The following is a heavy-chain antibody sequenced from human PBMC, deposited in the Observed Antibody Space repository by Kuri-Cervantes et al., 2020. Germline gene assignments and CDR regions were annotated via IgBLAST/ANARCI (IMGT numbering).Heavy chain of an antibody. D-gene: IGHD6-19*01. V-gene: IGHV1-69*05. Sequence: SVKVSCKASGGTLSSYVISWVRQAPGQGLEWMGGIIPIFGTANYAQKFQGRLTITTDESTSTAYMELSSLRSEDTAVYYCAQQIHSSGWYHLVDYWGQGTLVTVSS. CDR2: IIPIFGTA. J-gene: IGHJ4*02. CDR3: AQQIHSSGWYHLVDY. CDR1: GGTLSSYV.